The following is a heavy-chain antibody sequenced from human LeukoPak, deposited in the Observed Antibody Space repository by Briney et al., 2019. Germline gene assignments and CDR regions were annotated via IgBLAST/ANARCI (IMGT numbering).Heavy chain of an antibody. Sequence: SETLSLTCTVSGGSISSYYWSWIRQPPGKGLEWIGYIYYSGRTNYNPSLRSRVTISVDTSKNQLSLILRSVTAAGTAVYYCARDSGQYCTGGSCYVNWFDPWGQGTLVTVSS. CDR3: ARDSGQYCTGGSCYVNWFDP. CDR2: IYYSGRT. V-gene: IGHV4-59*01. CDR1: GGSISSYY. D-gene: IGHD2-15*01. J-gene: IGHJ5*02.